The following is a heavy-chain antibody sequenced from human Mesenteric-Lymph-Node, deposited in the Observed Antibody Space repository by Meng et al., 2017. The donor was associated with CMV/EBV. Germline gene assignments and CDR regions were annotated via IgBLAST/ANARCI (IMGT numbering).Heavy chain of an antibody. D-gene: IGHD3-22*01. V-gene: IGHV3-23*01. J-gene: IGHJ4*02. CDR2: ISAMGGST. CDR3: ATRKGGGYYDSCGYYFDY. CDR1: GFTFSSYA. Sequence: GESLKISCAASGFTFSSYAMSWVRQAPGKGLEWVSVISAMGGSTYYADSVTGRFTISRDNSKNTLYLQMNSLRAEDTAVYYCATRKGGGYYDSCGYYFDYWGQGTLVTVSS.